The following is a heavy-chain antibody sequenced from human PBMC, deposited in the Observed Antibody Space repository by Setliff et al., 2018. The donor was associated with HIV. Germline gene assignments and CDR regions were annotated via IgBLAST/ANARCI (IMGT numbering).Heavy chain of an antibody. CDR1: GFPFTNHA. CDR2: IWFDGSRK. V-gene: IGHV3-33*06. J-gene: IGHJ4*02. CDR3: AKDGLAGYFES. D-gene: IGHD1-1*01. Sequence: GGSLRLSCATSGFPFTNHAMHWVRQAPGKGLEWVAVIWFDGSRKYYGDSVKGRFTISRDTSNNTLYLQMNSLRAEDTAVYYCAKDGLAGYFESWGLGTLVTAPQ.